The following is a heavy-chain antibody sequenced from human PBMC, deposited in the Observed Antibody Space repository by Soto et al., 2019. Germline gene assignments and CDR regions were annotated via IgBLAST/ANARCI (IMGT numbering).Heavy chain of an antibody. CDR3: ATSYGKDWYTY. Sequence: PSETLSLTCAFSGDSVTSNYLTWIRQSPEKGLEWIGYMQYTGFSFYNPSLKSRVATSVDKSNNEFTLQLTSVTAADTAVYYCATSYGKDWYTYWGQGIQVTVSS. V-gene: IGHV4-59*02. J-gene: IGHJ4*02. D-gene: IGHD3-9*01. CDR2: MQYTGFS. CDR1: GDSVTSNY.